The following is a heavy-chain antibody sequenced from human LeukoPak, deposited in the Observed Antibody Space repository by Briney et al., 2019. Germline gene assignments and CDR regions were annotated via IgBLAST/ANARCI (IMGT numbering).Heavy chain of an antibody. CDR3: LSGPGH. CDR2: INEDGSET. J-gene: IGHJ4*02. V-gene: IGHV3-7*01. Sequence: GGSLRLSCAGAGFIFRNYWMGWGRQAPGKGLEWVANINEDGSETYYVDSVTGRFTISRDNAKNSLYLQMNILRAKDTAVFYCLSGPGHCGQGTLVTVSS. CDR1: GFIFRNYW.